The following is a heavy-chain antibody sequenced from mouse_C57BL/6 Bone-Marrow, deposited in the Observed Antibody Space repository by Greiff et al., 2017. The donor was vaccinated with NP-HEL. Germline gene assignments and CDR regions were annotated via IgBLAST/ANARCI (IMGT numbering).Heavy chain of an antibody. CDR3: ARNYEIYYDYYAMDY. CDR2: IWSGGST. V-gene: IGHV2-2*01. Sequence: VMLVESGPGLVQPSQSLSITCTVSGFSLTSYGVHWVRQSPGKGLEWLGVIWSGGSTDYNAAFISRLSISKDNSKSQVFFKMNSLQADDTAIYYCARNYEIYYDYYAMDYWGQGTSVTVSS. CDR1: GFSLTSYG. J-gene: IGHJ4*01. D-gene: IGHD2-1*01.